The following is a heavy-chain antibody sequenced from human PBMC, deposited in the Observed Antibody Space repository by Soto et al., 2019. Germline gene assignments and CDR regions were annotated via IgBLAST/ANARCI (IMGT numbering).Heavy chain of an antibody. CDR3: AADHMGRARKGGGCMDV. Sequence: SETLSLTCTVSGGSISSGGYYWSWIRQHPGKGLEWIGYIYYSGSTYYNPSLKSRVTMSVDTSKNQFSLKLSSVTAADTAVYYCAADHMGRARKGGGCMDVWGQGTTVTVSS. J-gene: IGHJ6*02. CDR1: GGSISSGGYY. D-gene: IGHD3-16*01. CDR2: IYYSGST. V-gene: IGHV4-31*03.